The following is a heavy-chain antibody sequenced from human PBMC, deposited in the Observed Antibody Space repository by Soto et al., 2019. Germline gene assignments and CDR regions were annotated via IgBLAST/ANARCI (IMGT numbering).Heavy chain of an antibody. V-gene: IGHV3-30-3*01. CDR2: ISYDGSNK. CDR1: GFSFRIYD. J-gene: IGHJ6*01. D-gene: IGHD5-18*01. CDR3: ARDRIQLWTYYYYGMDV. Sequence: PWGALVVSGAAGGFSFRIYDMHWVRQAPGKGLESVAVISYDGSNKYYADSVKGRFTISRDNSKNTLYLQMNSLRAEDTAVYYCARDRIQLWTYYYYGMDVWGQGTTVTVSS.